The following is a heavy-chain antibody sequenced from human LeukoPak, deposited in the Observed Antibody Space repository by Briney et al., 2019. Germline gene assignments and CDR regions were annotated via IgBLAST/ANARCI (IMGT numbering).Heavy chain of an antibody. CDR3: ARVTYYYDSSGYPNPHYFDY. CDR1: GGSFSGYY. CDR2: ISHSGST. V-gene: IGHV4-34*01. J-gene: IGHJ4*02. Sequence: SETLSLTCAVYGGSFSGYYWSWIRQPPGKGLEWIGEISHSGSTNYNPSLKSRVTISVDTSKNQFSLKLSSVTAADTAVYYCARVTYYYDSSGYPNPHYFDYWGQGTLVTVSS. D-gene: IGHD3-22*01.